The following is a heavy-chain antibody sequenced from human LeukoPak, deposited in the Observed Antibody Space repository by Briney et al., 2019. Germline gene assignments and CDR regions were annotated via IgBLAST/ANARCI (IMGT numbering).Heavy chain of an antibody. CDR3: ARVHYNTAMVDIDY. CDR1: GFTFSSYE. V-gene: IGHV3-48*03. Sequence: GSPRLSCAASGFTFSSYEMHWVRQAPGKGLEWISYISSSGSTIYYADSVKGRFTISRDNGKNSLYLQMNSLRAEDTAVYYCARVHYNTAMVDIDYWGQGTLVTASS. D-gene: IGHD5-18*01. J-gene: IGHJ4*02. CDR2: ISSSGSTI.